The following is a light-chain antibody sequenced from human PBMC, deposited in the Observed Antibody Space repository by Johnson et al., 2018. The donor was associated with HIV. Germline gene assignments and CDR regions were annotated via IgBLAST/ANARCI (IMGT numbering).Light chain of an antibody. V-gene: IGLV1-51*02. J-gene: IGLJ1*01. CDR1: SSNIGNNY. Sequence: QSVLTQPPSVSAAPGQKVIISCSGSSSNIGNNYVSWYQQLPGTAPKLLIYENNKRPSGIPDRFSGSKSGTSATLGITGLQTGDEADYSCGTWDSRGVGFGTGTKVTVL. CDR2: ENN. CDR3: GTWDSRGVG.